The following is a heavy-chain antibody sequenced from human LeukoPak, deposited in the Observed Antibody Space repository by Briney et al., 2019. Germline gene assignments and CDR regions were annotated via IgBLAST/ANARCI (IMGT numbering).Heavy chain of an antibody. V-gene: IGHV4-59*01. Sequence: SETLSLTCTVSGGSISGWYWSWIRQPPGKGLEWIGYIYGSGYTNYNPSLKSRVTMSIDTSKNHFSLKLTSVTAADTATYYCARETSLAGFASGLGFNYWGQGILATVSS. CDR2: IYGSGYT. CDR3: ARETSLAGFASGLGFNY. CDR1: GGSISGWY. D-gene: IGHD6-19*01. J-gene: IGHJ4*02.